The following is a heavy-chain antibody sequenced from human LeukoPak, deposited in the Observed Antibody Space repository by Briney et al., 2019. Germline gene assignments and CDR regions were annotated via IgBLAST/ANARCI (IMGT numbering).Heavy chain of an antibody. D-gene: IGHD3-10*01. CDR1: GFTFDDYG. J-gene: IGHJ4*02. V-gene: IGHV3-20*04. CDR3: ARKRYYSSGSQFDY. CDR2: INWNGGST. Sequence: PGGSLRLSCAASGFTFDDYGMSWVRQAPGKGLEWVSGINWNGGSTGYADSVKGRFTISRDNAKNSLYLQMNSLRAEDTALYYCARKRYYSSGSQFDYWGQGTLVTVSS.